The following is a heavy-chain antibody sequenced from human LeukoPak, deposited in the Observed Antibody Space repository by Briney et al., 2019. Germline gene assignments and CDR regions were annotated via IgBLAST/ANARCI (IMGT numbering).Heavy chain of an antibody. J-gene: IGHJ3*02. D-gene: IGHD4-17*01. V-gene: IGHV4-30-2*01. CDR1: GGSLSSGGYS. CDR3: ARDKGGYGDPARDAFDI. CDR2: IYHSGST. Sequence: SETLSLTCAVSGGSLSSGGYSWSWIRQPPGKGLEWLGYIYHSGSTYYNPSLKSRVTISVDRSKNQFSLKLSSVTAADTAVYYCARDKGGYGDPARDAFDIWGQGTVVTVSS.